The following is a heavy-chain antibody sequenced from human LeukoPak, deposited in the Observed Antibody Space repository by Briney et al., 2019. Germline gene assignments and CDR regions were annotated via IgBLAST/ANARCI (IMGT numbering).Heavy chain of an antibody. J-gene: IGHJ4*02. CDR3: VSGFLQWLY. V-gene: IGHV3-7*01. Sequence: GGSLRLSCAASGFSFSSYWMSWVRQAPGKGLEWVANINPDGSNMLYVDSVKGRFTISRDNAKNSLYLQMNNLRAEDTAVYFCVSGFLQWLYWGQGTLVTVSS. CDR1: GFSFSSYW. D-gene: IGHD3-3*01. CDR2: INPDGSNM.